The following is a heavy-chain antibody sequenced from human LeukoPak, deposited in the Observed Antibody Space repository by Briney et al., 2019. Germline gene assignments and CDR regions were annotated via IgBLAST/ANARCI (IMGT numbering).Heavy chain of an antibody. CDR3: AKERGSVFDY. D-gene: IGHD1-26*01. CDR1: GFTFSSYG. J-gene: IGHJ4*02. V-gene: IGHV3-30*18. CDR2: ISYDGSNK. Sequence: GGSLRLSCAASGFTFSSYGMHWVRQAPGKGLEWVAVISYDGSNKYYADSVKGRSTISRDNSKNTLYLQMNSLRAEDTAVYYCAKERGSVFDYWGQGTLVTVSS.